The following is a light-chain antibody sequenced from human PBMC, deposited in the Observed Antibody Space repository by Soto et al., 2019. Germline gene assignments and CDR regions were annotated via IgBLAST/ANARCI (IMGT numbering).Light chain of an antibody. J-gene: IGLJ1*01. CDR1: SSDVGAYNY. CDR2: DVS. Sequence: QSALTQPASVSGSPGQSITISCTGTSSDVGAYNYVSWYQQHPGKAPELIIYDVSNRPSGVSNRFSGSKSGNTASLTISGLQAEDEADHHCSSHTTSNTYVFGTGTKLTVL. V-gene: IGLV2-14*01. CDR3: SSHTTSNTYV.